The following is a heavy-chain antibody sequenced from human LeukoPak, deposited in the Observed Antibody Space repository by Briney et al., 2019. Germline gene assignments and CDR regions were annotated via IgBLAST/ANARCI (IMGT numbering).Heavy chain of an antibody. CDR3: ARGRSVGYSYGYY. CDR1: GGSFSGYY. CDR2: INHSGST. J-gene: IGHJ4*02. V-gene: IGHV4-34*01. D-gene: IGHD5-18*01. Sequence: SETLSLTCAVYGGSFSGYYWSWIRQPPGKGLEWIGEINHSGSTNYNPSLKSRATISVDTSKNQFSLKLSSVTAADTAVYYCARGRSVGYSYGYYWGQGTLVTVSS.